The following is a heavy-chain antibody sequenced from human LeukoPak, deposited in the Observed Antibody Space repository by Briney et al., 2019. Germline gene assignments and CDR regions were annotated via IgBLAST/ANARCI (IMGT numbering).Heavy chain of an antibody. V-gene: IGHV3-21*04. CDR3: ARVPDYVWGSYRYETDY. CDR1: GFTFSSYS. D-gene: IGHD3-16*02. CDR2: ISSSSSYI. Sequence: GGSLRLSCAASGFTFSSYSMNWVRQAPGKGLEWVSSISSSSSYIYYADSVKGRFTISRDNAKNSLYLQMNSLRAEDTAVYYCARVPDYVWGSYRYETDYWGQGTLVTVSS. J-gene: IGHJ4*02.